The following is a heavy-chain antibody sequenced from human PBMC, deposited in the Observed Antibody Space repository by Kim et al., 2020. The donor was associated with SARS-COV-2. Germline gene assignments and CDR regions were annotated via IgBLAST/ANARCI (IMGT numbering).Heavy chain of an antibody. CDR3: ARGPIAAAAIVGYYYGMDV. J-gene: IGHJ6*02. Sequence: GGSLRLSCAASGFTFSSYGMHWVRQAPGKGLEWVAVIWYDGSNKYYADSVKGRFTISRDNSKNTLYLQMNSLRAEDTAVYYCARGPIAAAAIVGYYYGMDVWGQGTTVTVSS. D-gene: IGHD6-13*01. CDR2: IWYDGSNK. CDR1: GFTFSSYG. V-gene: IGHV3-33*01.